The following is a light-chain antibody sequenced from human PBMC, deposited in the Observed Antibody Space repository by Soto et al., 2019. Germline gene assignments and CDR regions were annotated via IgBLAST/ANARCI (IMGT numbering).Light chain of an antibody. J-gene: IGKJ2*01. V-gene: IGKV3-15*01. Sequence: EIVMTQSPATLSVSPGERATLPCRASPSVSSSLAWYQQKPGQAPRLLIYGASTRATGIPARFSGSRSGTEFTLTISSLQSEDFAVYYCQQYNNWPLYTFGQGTKLEIK. CDR2: GAS. CDR1: PSVSSS. CDR3: QQYNNWPLYT.